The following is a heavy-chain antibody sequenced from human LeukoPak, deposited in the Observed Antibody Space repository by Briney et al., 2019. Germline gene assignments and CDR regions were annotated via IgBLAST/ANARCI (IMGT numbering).Heavy chain of an antibody. CDR3: ARAHHYQLPSGY. CDR1: GFTFSNPW. J-gene: IGHJ4*02. CDR2: INNDGTNT. Sequence: PGGSLRLSCAASGFTFSNPWMHWVRQAPGKGLVWVSHINNDGTNTTYADSVKGRFTISRDNAKSTLYLQMNSLRAEDTAVYYCARAHHYQLPSGYWGQGTLVTVSS. V-gene: IGHV3-74*01. D-gene: IGHD2-2*01.